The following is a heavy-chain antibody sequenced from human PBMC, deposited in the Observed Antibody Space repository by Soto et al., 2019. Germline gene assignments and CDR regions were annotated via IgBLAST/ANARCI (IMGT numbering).Heavy chain of an antibody. CDR1: GGSISSGGYY. D-gene: IGHD3-3*01. V-gene: IGHV4-31*03. CDR3: AGETGDWSGYLNY. Sequence: PSETLSLTCTVSGGSISSGGYYWSWIRQHPGKGLEWIGYIYYSGSTYYNPSLKSRVTISVDTSKNQFSLKLSSVTAADTAVYYRAGETGDWSGYLNYWGQGTLVTVSS. J-gene: IGHJ4*02. CDR2: IYYSGST.